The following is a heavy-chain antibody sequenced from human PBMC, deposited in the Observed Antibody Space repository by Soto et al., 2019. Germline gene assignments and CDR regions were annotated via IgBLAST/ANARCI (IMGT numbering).Heavy chain of an antibody. J-gene: IGHJ4*02. CDR1: GFTFSSYA. CDR3: AKCPGLPITYFGLY. V-gene: IGHV3-23*01. D-gene: IGHD3-9*01. Sequence: GGSLRLSCAASGFTFSSYAMSWVRQAPGKGLEWVSAISGSGGSTYYADSVKGRFTISRDNSKNTLYLQMNSLRAEDTAVYYCAKCPGLPITYFGLYWGQGTLVTVSS. CDR2: ISGSGGST.